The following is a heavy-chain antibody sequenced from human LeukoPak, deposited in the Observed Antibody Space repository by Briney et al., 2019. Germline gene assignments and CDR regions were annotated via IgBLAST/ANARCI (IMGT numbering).Heavy chain of an antibody. J-gene: IGHJ4*02. V-gene: IGHV4-39*07. CDR3: ARGREDTAMVLAD. D-gene: IGHD5-18*01. CDR1: GGSISSSSYY. Sequence: SETLSLTCTVSGGSISSSSYYSGWIRQPPGKGLEWIGRIYYSGSTYYNPSLKSRVTISVDTSKNQFSLKLSSVTAADTAVHYCARGREDTAMVLADWGQGTLVTVSS. CDR2: IYYSGST.